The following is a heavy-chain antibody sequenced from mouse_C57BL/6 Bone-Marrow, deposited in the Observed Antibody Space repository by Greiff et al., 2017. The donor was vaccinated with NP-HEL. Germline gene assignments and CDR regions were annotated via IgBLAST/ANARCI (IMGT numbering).Heavy chain of an antibody. CDR3: TVSTAFDY. D-gene: IGHD1-2*01. CDR2: IYPVTGGT. Sequence: VQLQQSGAELVRPGASVTLSCKASGYTFTDYEMHWVKQTPVHGLEWIGAIYPVTGGTAYNQKFKGKAILTADKSSSTAYMQLRSLTSEDSAVYYCTVSTAFDYWGQGTTLTVSS. V-gene: IGHV1-15*01. CDR1: GYTFTDYE. J-gene: IGHJ2*01.